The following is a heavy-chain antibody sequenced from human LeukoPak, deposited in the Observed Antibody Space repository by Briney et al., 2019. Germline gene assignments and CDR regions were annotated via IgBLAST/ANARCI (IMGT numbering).Heavy chain of an antibody. CDR1: GLTFSSYE. V-gene: IGHV3-48*03. J-gene: IGHJ4*02. CDR3: AREEVALDY. D-gene: IGHD2-15*01. Sequence: GGSLRLSCAASGLTFSSYEMNWVRQAPGKGLEWVSYISSSGSTIYYADSVKGRFTISRDNAKNSLYLQMNSLRAEDTAVYYCAREEVALDYWGQGTLVTVSS. CDR2: ISSSGSTI.